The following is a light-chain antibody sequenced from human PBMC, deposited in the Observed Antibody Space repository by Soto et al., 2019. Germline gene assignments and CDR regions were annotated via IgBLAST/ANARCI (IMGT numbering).Light chain of an antibody. CDR2: GAS. Sequence: EIVLTQSPGTLSLSPGERATLSCRASQNISRNFLAWYQQKPGQAPRLLIYGASSRATGIPDRFSGSGSGTDFTLTISRLEPEVFAVYFCQQYGSSPEVTFGPGTNVDIK. CDR3: QQYGSSPEVT. J-gene: IGKJ3*01. V-gene: IGKV3-20*01. CDR1: QNISRNF.